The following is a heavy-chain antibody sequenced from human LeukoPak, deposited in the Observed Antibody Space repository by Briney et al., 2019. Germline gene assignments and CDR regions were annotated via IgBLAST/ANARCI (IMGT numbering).Heavy chain of an antibody. J-gene: IGHJ6*02. V-gene: IGHV3-9*01. CDR1: GFTFDDYA. Sequence: GRSLRLSCAASGFTFDDYAMHWVRQAPGKGLXXXXXXSWNSGSIGYADSVKGRFTISRDNAKNSLYLQMNSLRAEDTALYYCAKELATMVRGVIGHYYYGMDVWGQGTTVTVSS. CDR3: AKELATMVRGVIGHYYYGMDV. CDR2: XSWNSGSI. D-gene: IGHD3-10*01.